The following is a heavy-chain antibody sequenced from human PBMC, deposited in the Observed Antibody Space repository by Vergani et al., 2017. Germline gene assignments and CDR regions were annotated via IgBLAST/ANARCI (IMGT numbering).Heavy chain of an antibody. Sequence: EVQLVESGGGLVKPGGSLRLSCAASGFTFSSDSMNWVRQAPGKGLEWVSSISSSSSYIYYADSVKGRFTISRDNAKNSLYLQMNSLRAEDTAVYYCAREPGGSYSGYYYYYYMDVWGKGTTVTVSS. CDR1: GFTFSSDS. V-gene: IGHV3-21*01. CDR3: AREPGGSYSGYYYYYYMDV. CDR2: ISSSSSYI. D-gene: IGHD1-26*01. J-gene: IGHJ6*03.